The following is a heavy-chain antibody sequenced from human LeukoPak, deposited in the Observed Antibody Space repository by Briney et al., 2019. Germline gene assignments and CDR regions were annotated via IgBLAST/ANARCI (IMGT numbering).Heavy chain of an antibody. V-gene: IGHV3-7*05. CDR3: VTGGYYFGN. CDR1: EFTFSKSW. J-gene: IGHJ4*02. CDR2: IKEDGTDK. Sequence: PGGSLRLSCAASEFTFSKSWMSWVRQAPGKGLEWVANIKEDGTDKYYVDSVKGRFTISRDNAKDSLYLQMNSLRAEDTAVYYCVTGGYYFGNWGQGTLVTVSS. D-gene: IGHD3-10*01.